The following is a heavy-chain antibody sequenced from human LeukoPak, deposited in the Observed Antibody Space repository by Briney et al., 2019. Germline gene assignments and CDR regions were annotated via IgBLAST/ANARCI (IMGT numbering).Heavy chain of an antibody. CDR1: GYTFASYG. Sequence: GASVKVSCKASGYTFASYGISWVRQAPGQGLEWMGWISAYNGNTNYAQKLQGRVTMTTDTSTSTAYMELRSLRSEDTAVYYCASLIPRITATLYYYYGMDVWGQGTTVTVSS. CDR2: ISAYNGNT. J-gene: IGHJ6*02. CDR3: ASLIPRITATLYYYYGMDV. D-gene: IGHD1-20*01. V-gene: IGHV1-18*01.